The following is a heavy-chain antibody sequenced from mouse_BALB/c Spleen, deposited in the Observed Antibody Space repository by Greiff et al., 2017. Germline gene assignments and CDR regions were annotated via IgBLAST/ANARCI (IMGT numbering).Heavy chain of an antibody. CDR3: TRDPTVVEGAMDY. CDR1: GFTFSSYT. J-gene: IGHJ4*01. D-gene: IGHD1-1*01. V-gene: IGHV5-6-4*01. Sequence: EVQRVESGGGLVKPGGSLKLSCAASGFTFSSYTMSWVRQTPEKRLEWVATISSGGSYTYYPDSVKGRFTISRDNAKNTLYLQMSSLKAEDTAMDYCTRDPTVVEGAMDYWGQGTSVTVSS. CDR2: ISSGGSYT.